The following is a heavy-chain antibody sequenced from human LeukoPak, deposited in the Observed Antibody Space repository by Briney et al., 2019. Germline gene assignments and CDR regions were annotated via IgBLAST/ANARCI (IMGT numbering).Heavy chain of an antibody. J-gene: IGHJ4*02. D-gene: IGHD6-6*01. V-gene: IGHV3-33*01. Sequence: PGRSLRLSCAASGFTFSSYGLHWARQAPGKGLEWVAVIWYDGSSKYYADSVKGRFTISRDNSKNTLYLQMNSLRAEDTAVYYCARDVQLVAYDYWGQGTLVTVSS. CDR3: ARDVQLVAYDY. CDR2: IWYDGSSK. CDR1: GFTFSSYG.